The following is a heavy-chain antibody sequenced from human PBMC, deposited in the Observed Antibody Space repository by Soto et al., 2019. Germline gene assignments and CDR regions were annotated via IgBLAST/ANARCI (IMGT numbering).Heavy chain of an antibody. V-gene: IGHV3-53*01. CDR1: RVTVRSHH. D-gene: IGHD2-2*01. CDR2: IYTGGIT. CDR3: AGDCSDTSCYPALGA. Sequence: PVGPLLLSCAASRVTVRSHHITGFRKATGKGLEWVSFIYTGGITYYADSVRGRFTISRDNYKNTLYLQMNSLRVEDTAFYYCAGDCSDTSCYPALGAWGQGTLVTVSS. J-gene: IGHJ5*02.